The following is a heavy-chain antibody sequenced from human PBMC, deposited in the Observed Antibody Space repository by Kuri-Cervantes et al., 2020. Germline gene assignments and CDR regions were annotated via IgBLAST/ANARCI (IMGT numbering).Heavy chain of an antibody. CDR2: INPNSGGT. Sequence: ASVKVSCKASGYTFTGYYMHWVRQAPGQGLEWMGWINPNSGGTNYAQKFQGWVTMTRDTSISTAYMELSRLRSEDTAVYYCARDSSSWYIIGYFQHWGQGTLVTVSS. CDR3: ARDSSSWYIIGYFQH. J-gene: IGHJ1*01. CDR1: GYTFTGYY. V-gene: IGHV1-2*04. D-gene: IGHD6-13*01.